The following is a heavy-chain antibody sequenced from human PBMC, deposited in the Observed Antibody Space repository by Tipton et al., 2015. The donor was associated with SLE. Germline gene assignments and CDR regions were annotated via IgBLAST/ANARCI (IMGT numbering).Heavy chain of an antibody. V-gene: IGHV3-7*01. CDR1: GFTFSSYW. CDR3: AREGTVLGIYYFDY. Sequence: SLRLSCAASGFTFSSYWMSWVRQAPGKGLEWVANIKQDGSEKYYVDSVKGRFTISRDNAKNSLYLQMNSRRAEDTAVYYCAREGTVLGIYYFDYWGQGTLVTVSS. CDR2: IKQDGSEK. D-gene: IGHD7-27*01. J-gene: IGHJ4*02.